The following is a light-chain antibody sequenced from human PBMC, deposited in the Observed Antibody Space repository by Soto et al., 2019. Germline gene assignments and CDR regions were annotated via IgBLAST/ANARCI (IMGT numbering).Light chain of an antibody. Sequence: EIVLTQSPGTLSFSPGETPTLSCGASHRVNSDYLVWYQHKPGQAPRILIFGTSTRATGIPDRFSGSGSGTDFTLTISRLAPEDSAVYYGQHDFNPMYIFGHGTKLEIK. V-gene: IGKV3-20*01. CDR2: GTS. CDR1: HRVNSDY. CDR3: QHDFNPMYI. J-gene: IGKJ2*01.